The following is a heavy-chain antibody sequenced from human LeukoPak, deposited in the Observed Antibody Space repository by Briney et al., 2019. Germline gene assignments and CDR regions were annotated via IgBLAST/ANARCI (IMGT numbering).Heavy chain of an antibody. CDR3: ATGRIAKIVVVHSFPYGIDL. D-gene: IGHD3-22*01. J-gene: IGHJ6*02. Sequence: PSETLSVTCAVSGGSFSDYFGTWIRHSRGKGQGWIGEINDYTGATYHIPSLNSRVAIFLTKSKNHISLELRSVTAAATAVSDGATGRIAKIVVVHSFPYGIDLWGQGTTVTVSS. V-gene: IGHV4-34*01. CDR2: INDYTGAT. CDR1: GGSFSDYF.